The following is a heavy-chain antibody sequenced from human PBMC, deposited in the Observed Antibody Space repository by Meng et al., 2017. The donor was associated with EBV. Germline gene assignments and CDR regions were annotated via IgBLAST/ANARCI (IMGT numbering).Heavy chain of an antibody. V-gene: IGHV1-2*06. CDR1: GYTFTGYY. J-gene: IGHJ4*02. CDR2: INPNSGGT. Sequence: GVEVKKPGASVKVSCKASGYTFTGYYMHWVRQAPGQGLEWMGRINPNSGGTNYAQKFQGRVTMTRDTSISTAYMELSRLRSDDTAVYYCARVGIAVAGTGDYWGQGTLVTVSS. CDR3: ARVGIAVAGTGDY. D-gene: IGHD6-19*01.